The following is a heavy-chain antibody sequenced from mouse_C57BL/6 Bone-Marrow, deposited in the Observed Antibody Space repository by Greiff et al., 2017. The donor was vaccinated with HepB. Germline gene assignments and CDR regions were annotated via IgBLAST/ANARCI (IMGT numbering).Heavy chain of an antibody. Sequence: EVQLQQSGPVLVKPGASVKMSCKASGYTFTDYYMNWVKQSHGKSLEWIGVINPYNGGTSYNQKFKGKATLTVDKSSSTAYMELNSLTSEDSAVYYCARGGYGYPLDYWGQGTTLTVSS. D-gene: IGHD2-2*01. CDR2: INPYNGGT. CDR1: GYTFTDYY. J-gene: IGHJ2*01. V-gene: IGHV1-19*01. CDR3: ARGGYGYPLDY.